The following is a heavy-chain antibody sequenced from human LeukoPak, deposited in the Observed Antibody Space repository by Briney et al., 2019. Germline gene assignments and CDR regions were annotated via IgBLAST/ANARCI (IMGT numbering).Heavy chain of an antibody. CDR3: AKDSVRSGSYATGFDP. V-gene: IGHV3-30*02. CDR2: IRYDGSNK. J-gene: IGHJ5*02. D-gene: IGHD1-26*01. Sequence: GGSLRLSCAASGFTFDDYGMSWVRQAPGKGLEGVAFIRYDGSNKYYADSVKGRFTISRDNSKNTLYLQMNSLRAEDTAVYYCAKDSVRSGSYATGFDPWGQGTLVTVSS. CDR1: GFTFDDYG.